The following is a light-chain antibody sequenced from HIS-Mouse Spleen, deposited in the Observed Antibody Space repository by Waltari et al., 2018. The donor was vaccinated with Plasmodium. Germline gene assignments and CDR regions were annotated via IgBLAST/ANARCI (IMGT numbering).Light chain of an antibody. Sequence: EIVMTQSPATLSVSPGERATLSCRASQSVSSNLAWYQQKPGQAPRLFIYGASTRATGIPASFSVSGSGTEFTLTISSLQSEDFAVYYCQQYNNWSFTFGPGTKVDIK. CDR1: QSVSSN. V-gene: IGKV3-15*01. CDR3: QQYNNWSFT. CDR2: GAS. J-gene: IGKJ3*01.